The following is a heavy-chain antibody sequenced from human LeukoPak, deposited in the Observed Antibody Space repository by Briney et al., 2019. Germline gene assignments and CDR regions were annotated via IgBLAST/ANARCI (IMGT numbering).Heavy chain of an antibody. CDR1: GFTFSNYG. D-gene: IGHD4-17*01. Sequence: GGSLRLSCAASGFTFSNYGMHWVRQAPGKGLEWVAFIRYDGSIKYYADSVRGRFTISRDNSQNTLYLQMNSLRPEDTAVYYCAKGGASVTRYVDYWGQGTLVTVSS. CDR3: AKGGASVTRYVDY. CDR2: IRYDGSIK. V-gene: IGHV3-30*02. J-gene: IGHJ4*02.